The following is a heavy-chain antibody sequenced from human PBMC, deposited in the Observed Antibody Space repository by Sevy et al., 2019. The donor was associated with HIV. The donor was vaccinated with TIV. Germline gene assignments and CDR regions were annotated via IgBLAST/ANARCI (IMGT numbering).Heavy chain of an antibody. CDR3: SRDRGPAAISDAFDI. CDR1: GGNLHNYG. Sequence: ASVKVASKASGGNLHNYGINWVRQAPGQGLEWMGGLIPIFRTSTYAQNFRGRITFAADEATSTFYLEMSSLRADDTAVYYCSRDRGPAAISDAFDIWGQGTMVTVSS. D-gene: IGHD2-2*02. CDR2: LIPIFRTS. V-gene: IGHV1-69*13. J-gene: IGHJ3*02.